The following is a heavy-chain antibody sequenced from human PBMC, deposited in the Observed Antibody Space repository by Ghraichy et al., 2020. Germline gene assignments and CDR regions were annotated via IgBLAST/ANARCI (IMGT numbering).Heavy chain of an antibody. V-gene: IGHV4-30-2*01. CDR1: GGSISSGASS. Sequence: SETLSLTCAVSGGSISSGASSWSWIRQPPGKGLEWIGYISHRGSTYYNPSLKSRVTISIDRSKNQFSLKLRSVTAADTAVYYCARVEWVEAAGRGSDPWVQGTLVTVCS. J-gene: IGHJ5*02. CDR2: ISHRGST. CDR3: ARVEWVEAAGRGSDP. D-gene: IGHD1-26*01.